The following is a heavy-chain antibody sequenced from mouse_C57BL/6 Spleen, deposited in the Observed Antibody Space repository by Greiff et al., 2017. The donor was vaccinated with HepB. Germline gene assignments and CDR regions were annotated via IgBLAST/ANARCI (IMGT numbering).Heavy chain of an antibody. CDR3: AREVRYYAMDY. CDR2: ISYDGSN. J-gene: IGHJ4*01. CDR1: GYSITSGYY. Sequence: EVKLQESGPGLVKPSQSLSLTCSVTGYSITSGYYWNWIRQFPGNKLEWMGYISYDGSNNYNPSLKNRISITRDTSKNQFFLKLNSVTTEDTATYYCAREVRYYAMDYWGQGTSVTVSS. V-gene: IGHV3-6*01.